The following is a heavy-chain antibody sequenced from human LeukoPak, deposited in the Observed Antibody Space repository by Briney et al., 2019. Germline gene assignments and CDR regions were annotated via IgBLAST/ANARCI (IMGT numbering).Heavy chain of an antibody. CDR2: IKGKSDGGTA. CDR1: GFTFTNAW. V-gene: IGHV3-15*01. CDR3: ATGYASGWYVF. D-gene: IGHD2-8*01. J-gene: IGHJ5*01. Sequence: GGSLRLSCAASGFTFTNAWVIWVRQAPGKGLEWVGRIKGKSDGGTADYSTPVEGRFIISRDDSENTLYLQMNSLKVEDTAVYFCATGYASGWYVFWGQGTLVTVSS.